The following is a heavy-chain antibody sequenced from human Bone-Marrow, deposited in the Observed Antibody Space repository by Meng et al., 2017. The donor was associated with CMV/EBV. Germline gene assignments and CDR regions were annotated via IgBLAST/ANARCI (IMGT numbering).Heavy chain of an antibody. J-gene: IGHJ4*02. CDR2: IWYDGSKE. Sequence: GESLKISCAASGFTFSTYGMHWVRQAPGKGLEWVALIWYDGSKEHYADSVKGRFTISRDNSKNTLYLQMNSLRAEDTAVYYCAKGSLALYFFDYWGQGTLVTVSS. V-gene: IGHV3-33*06. CDR3: AKGSLALYFFDY. CDR1: GFTFSTYG.